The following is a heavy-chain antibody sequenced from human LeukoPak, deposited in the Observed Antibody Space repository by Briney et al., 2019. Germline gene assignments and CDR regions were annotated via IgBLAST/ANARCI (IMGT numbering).Heavy chain of an antibody. CDR2: ISYDGSNK. CDR1: GFTFSSYG. V-gene: IGHV3-30*03. D-gene: IGHD4-11*01. Sequence: GALRLSCAASGFTFSSYGMHWVLQAPGKGLEWVAVISYDGSNKYYADSVKGRFTISRDNSKNTLYLQMNSLRAEDTAVYYCARGDYSNPYYFDYWGQGTLVTVSP. J-gene: IGHJ4*02. CDR3: ARGDYSNPYYFDY.